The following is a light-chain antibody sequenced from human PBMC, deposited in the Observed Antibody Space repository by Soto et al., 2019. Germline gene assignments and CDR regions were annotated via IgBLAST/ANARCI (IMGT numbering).Light chain of an antibody. J-gene: IGKJ2*01. V-gene: IGKV3-20*01. CDR3: HQYVTSPYT. CDR1: QSISNDY. CDR2: RAS. Sequence: EIVLTQSPGTLSLSPGERATLSCRASQSISNDYLAWYQQKPGQTPRLLIYRASSRATGIPDRFSGSGSGTDFTLTISRLDPEDFAVYYCHQYVTSPYTFGQGTKLEIK.